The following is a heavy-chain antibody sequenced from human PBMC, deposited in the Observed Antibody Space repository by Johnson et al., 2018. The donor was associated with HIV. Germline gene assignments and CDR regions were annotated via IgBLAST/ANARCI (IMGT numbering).Heavy chain of an antibody. CDR2: ISYGVSNK. Sequence: VQLVESGGGVVQPGRSLRLSCAASGFTFSSYAMHWVRQAPGKGLEWVAVISYGVSNKYYADSVKGRFTISRDNSKNTLYLQMNRLRAEDTAVYYCARDQGSNDYGDYSGRSDAFDIWGQGTMVTVSS. D-gene: IGHD4-17*01. CDR3: ARDQGSNDYGDYSGRSDAFDI. J-gene: IGHJ3*02. V-gene: IGHV3-30-3*01. CDR1: GFTFSSYA.